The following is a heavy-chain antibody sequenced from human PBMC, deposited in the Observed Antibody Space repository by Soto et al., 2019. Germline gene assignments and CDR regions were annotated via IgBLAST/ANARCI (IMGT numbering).Heavy chain of an antibody. J-gene: IGHJ6*02. CDR3: AKEGGNHYYYYAMDV. CDR1: GDSVSTNSAT. CDR2: TFYRSKWYN. V-gene: IGHV6-1*01. Sequence: SQTFSLTCAISGDSVSTNSATWDWIRQSPSRGLEWLGRTFYRSKWYNDYAVSVKGRITINPDTSKNQFSLQLNSVTPEDTAVYYCAKEGGNHYYYYAMDVWGQGTTVTVSS. D-gene: IGHD1-26*01.